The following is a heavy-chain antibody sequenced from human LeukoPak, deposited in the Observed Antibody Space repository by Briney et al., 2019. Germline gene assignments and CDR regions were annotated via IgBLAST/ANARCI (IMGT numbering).Heavy chain of an antibody. CDR2: ISSGDTT. CDR1: GFTFSSSG. CDR3: ARSDNWNSRPDYYYYMDV. J-gene: IGHJ6*03. Sequence: GGTLRLSCAASGFTFSSSGMLWVRQAPGKGLEWVSAISSGDTTYYADSVKGRFTISRDNSKTTLFLQMSSLRAEDTAVYYCARSDNWNSRPDYYYYMDVWGRGTTVTVSS. D-gene: IGHD1-7*01. V-gene: IGHV3-23*01.